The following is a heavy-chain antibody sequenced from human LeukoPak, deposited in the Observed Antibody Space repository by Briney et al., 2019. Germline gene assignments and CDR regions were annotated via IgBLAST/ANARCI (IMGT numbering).Heavy chain of an antibody. D-gene: IGHD3-22*01. Sequence: SQTLSLTCTVSGGSISSGGYYWSWIRQHPGKGLEWIGYIYYSGSTYYNPSLKSRVTISVDTSKNQFSLQLSSVTAADTAVYYCARPYYYDSRIDPWGQGTLVTVSS. CDR3: ARPYYYDSRIDP. V-gene: IGHV4-31*03. CDR1: GGSISSGGYY. J-gene: IGHJ5*02. CDR2: IYYSGST.